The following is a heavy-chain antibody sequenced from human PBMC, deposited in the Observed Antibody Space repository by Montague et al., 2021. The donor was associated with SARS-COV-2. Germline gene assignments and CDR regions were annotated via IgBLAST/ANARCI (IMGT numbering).Heavy chain of an antibody. V-gene: IGHV3-7*04. CDR1: GFTFSSYW. CDR2: IKQDGSEK. D-gene: IGHD1-26*01. CDR3: ARGPWEGELLWHDAFDI. J-gene: IGHJ3*02. Sequence: SLRLSCAASGFTFSSYWMSWVRQAPGKGLEWVANIKQDGSEKYYVDSVKGRFTISRDNAKNSLYLQMNSLRAEDTAVYYCARGPWEGELLWHDAFDIWAKGQWSPSLQ.